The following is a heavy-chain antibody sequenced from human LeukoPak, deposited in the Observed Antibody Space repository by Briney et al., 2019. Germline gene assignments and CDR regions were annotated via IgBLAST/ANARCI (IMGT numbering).Heavy chain of an antibody. CDR1: GFTFSSYA. J-gene: IGHJ4*02. Sequence: GGSLRLSCAASGFTFSSYAMSWVRQAPGKGLEWVSAISGSGGSTYYADSVKGRFTISRDNSKNTLYLQINSLRAEDTAVYYCAKGGYSKAVAGTYFDYWGQGTLVTVSS. D-gene: IGHD6-19*01. V-gene: IGHV3-23*01. CDR3: AKGGYSKAVAGTYFDY. CDR2: ISGSGGST.